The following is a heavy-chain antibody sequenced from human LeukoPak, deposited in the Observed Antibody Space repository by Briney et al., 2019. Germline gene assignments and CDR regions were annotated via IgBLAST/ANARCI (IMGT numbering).Heavy chain of an antibody. CDR1: GGSISSSHW. CDR2: IYHSGST. D-gene: IGHD6-13*01. Sequence: KPSGTLSLTCAVSGGSISSSHWWSWVRQPPGKGLEWIGEIYHSGSTNYNPSLKSRVTISVDKSKNQFSLKLSSVTAADTAVYYCARCNSSSWFRNWYFDLWGRGTLVTVSS. J-gene: IGHJ2*01. V-gene: IGHV4-4*02. CDR3: ARCNSSSWFRNWYFDL.